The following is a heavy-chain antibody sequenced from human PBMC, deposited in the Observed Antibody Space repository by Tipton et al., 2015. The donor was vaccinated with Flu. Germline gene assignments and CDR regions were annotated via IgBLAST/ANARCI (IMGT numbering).Heavy chain of an antibody. CDR2: ISAYNGNT. CDR1: GYAFTSYG. CDR3: ARGGVDTAMGHYGMDV. D-gene: IGHD5-18*01. V-gene: IGHV1-18*01. Sequence: QVQLVQSGAEVKKPGASVKVSCEASGYAFTSYGISWVRQAPGQGLEWMGWISAYNGNTNYAQKLQGRVTMTTDTSTSTAYMELRCLRSGDTAVYYCARGGVDTAMGHYGMDVWGQGTTVTVSS. J-gene: IGHJ6*02.